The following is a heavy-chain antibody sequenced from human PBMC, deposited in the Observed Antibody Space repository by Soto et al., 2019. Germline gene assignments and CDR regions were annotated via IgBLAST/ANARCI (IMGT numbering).Heavy chain of an antibody. CDR2: INQSGNT. D-gene: IGHD6-13*01. V-gene: IGHV4-34*01. J-gene: IGHJ4*02. CDR3: ARHHVRGRTIAGAAEF. CDR1: GGSFTGYY. Sequence: SETLSLTCAVYGGSFTGYYWSWIRQPPGKGLEWIGEINQSGNTNYNPSLKSRVTISVDTSKNQLFLNLTSVTAADTAMYYCARHHVRGRTIAGAAEFWGQGTLVTVSS.